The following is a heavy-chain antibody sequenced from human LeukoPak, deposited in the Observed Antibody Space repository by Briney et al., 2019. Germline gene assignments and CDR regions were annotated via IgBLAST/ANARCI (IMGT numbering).Heavy chain of an antibody. CDR3: ARVYGSYSPDS. D-gene: IGHD1-26*01. CDR1: GDSISSSSYY. V-gene: IGHV4-39*07. Sequence: SETLSLTCTVSGDSISSSSYYWDWIRQPPGKGLEWIGSIYYSGSAYYNPSLKSRVSISVDTSKNQFSLNLRFVTAADTAMYYCARVYGSYSPDSWGQGTLVTVSS. J-gene: IGHJ4*02. CDR2: IYYSGSA.